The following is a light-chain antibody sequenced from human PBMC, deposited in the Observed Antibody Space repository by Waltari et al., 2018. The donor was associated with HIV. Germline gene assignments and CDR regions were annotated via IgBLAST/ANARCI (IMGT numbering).Light chain of an antibody. Sequence: QSALTQPASVSGSPGQSLTISCPGTSGDVGGYDYVPWYQQHPGKAPKLMIYDVSNRPSGVSNRFSGSKSVNTAALIISGLQAEDEADYYCSSYTSSSTRVFGTGTAVTVV. J-gene: IGLJ1*01. CDR3: SSYTSSSTRV. CDR2: DVS. CDR1: SGDVGGYDY. V-gene: IGLV2-14*03.